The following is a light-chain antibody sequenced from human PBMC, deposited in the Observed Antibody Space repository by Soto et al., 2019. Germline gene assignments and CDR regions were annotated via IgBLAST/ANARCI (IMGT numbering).Light chain of an antibody. J-gene: IGKJ1*01. CDR2: KTS. CDR3: QQYYSRET. CDR1: QPVDPW. Sequence: DIHMTQSPSTVSASVGDRVTITCRASQPVDPWLAWHQQKPGKAPRVLIYKTSDLENGVPSRFSGSRSGADYTLTSSGVQPDDFATYYCQQYYSRETFGQGTRVEV. V-gene: IGKV1-5*03.